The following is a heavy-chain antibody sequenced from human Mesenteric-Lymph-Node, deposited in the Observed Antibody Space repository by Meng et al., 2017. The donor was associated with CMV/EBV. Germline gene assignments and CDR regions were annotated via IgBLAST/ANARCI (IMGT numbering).Heavy chain of an antibody. D-gene: IGHD3-10*01. V-gene: IGHV1-3*01. J-gene: IGHJ4*02. CDR3: ASDPLVPGRIQYYIDY. CDR2: INPGNGNT. Sequence: HWGRQARGQRQEWRGCINPGNGNTTYSPNIEGSVTITSDTSATTAYMDLTSLRSEDTAVYYCASDPLVPGRIQYYIDYWGQGTLVTVSS.